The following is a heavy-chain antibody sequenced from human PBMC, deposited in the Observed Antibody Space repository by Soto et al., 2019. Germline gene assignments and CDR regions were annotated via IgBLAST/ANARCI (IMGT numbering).Heavy chain of an antibody. CDR2: IYPGDSDT. Sequence: GESLKISCKGSGYSFTSYWIGWVRQMPGKGLEWMGIIYPGDSDTRYSPSFQGQVTISADKSISTAYLQWSSLKAWDTAMYYCARFRTGRWTLRVGYYYYGMDVWGQGTTVTVSS. CDR1: GYSFTSYW. CDR3: ARFRTGRWTLRVGYYYYGMDV. J-gene: IGHJ6*02. D-gene: IGHD1-1*01. V-gene: IGHV5-51*01.